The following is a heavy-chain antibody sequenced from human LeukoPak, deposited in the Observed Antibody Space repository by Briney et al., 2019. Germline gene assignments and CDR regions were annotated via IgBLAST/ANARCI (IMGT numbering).Heavy chain of an antibody. V-gene: IGHV1-46*01. CDR1: GYTFTSYY. Sequence: ASVKVSCKASGYTFTSYYMHWVRQAPGQGLEWMGIINPSGGSTSYAQKFQGRVTMTRDMSTSTVYMELSSLRSEDTAVYYCATYGITIFGVVRKSLFDYWGQGTLVTVSS. D-gene: IGHD3-3*01. CDR3: ATYGITIFGVVRKSLFDY. CDR2: INPSGGST. J-gene: IGHJ4*02.